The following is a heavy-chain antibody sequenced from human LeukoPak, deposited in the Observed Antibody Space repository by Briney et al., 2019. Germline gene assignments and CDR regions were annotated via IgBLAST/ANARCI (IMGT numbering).Heavy chain of an antibody. Sequence: GGSLRLSCAASGFTFSDYYMSWIRQAPGKGLEWVSYISSSGSTIYYADSVKGRFTISRDNAKNSLYLQMNSLRAEDTAVYYCARDEIYDYTFYGMDVWGQGTTVTVSS. CDR2: ISSSGSTI. V-gene: IGHV3-11*01. CDR1: GFTFSDYY. CDR3: ARDEIYDYTFYGMDV. J-gene: IGHJ6*02. D-gene: IGHD2/OR15-2a*01.